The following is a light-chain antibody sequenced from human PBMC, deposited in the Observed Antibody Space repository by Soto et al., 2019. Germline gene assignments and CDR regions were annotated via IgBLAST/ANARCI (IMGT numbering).Light chain of an antibody. J-gene: IGKJ2*01. CDR2: DAS. CDR3: QQRSNWPGT. Sequence: EIVLTQSPATLSLSPGERATLSCRASQSVISYLAWYQQKPGQAPRLLIHDASNRATGIPARFSGSGSGRDFTLTISSLEPEDSGVYYCQQRSNWPGTFGQGTKLEIK. CDR1: QSVISY. V-gene: IGKV3-11*02.